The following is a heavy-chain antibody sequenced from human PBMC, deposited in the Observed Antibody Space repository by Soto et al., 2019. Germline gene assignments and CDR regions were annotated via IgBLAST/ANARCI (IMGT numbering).Heavy chain of an antibody. CDR3: AKDIRSEDGDYVGNYMDV. CDR1: GFTFDDYA. CDR2: ISWNSGSI. D-gene: IGHD4-17*01. V-gene: IGHV3-9*01. J-gene: IGHJ6*03. Sequence: EVQLVESGGGLVQPGRSLRLSCAASGFTFDDYAMHWVRQAPGKGLEWVSGISWNSGSIGYADSVKGRFTISRDNAKNSLYLQMNILRAEDTALYSCAKDIRSEDGDYVGNYMDVWGKGTTVTVSS.